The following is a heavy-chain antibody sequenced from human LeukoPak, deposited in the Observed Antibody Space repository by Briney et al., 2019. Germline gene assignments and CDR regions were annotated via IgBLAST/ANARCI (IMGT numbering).Heavy chain of an antibody. Sequence: ASVKVSCKASGYTFTSYYMHWVRQAPGQGLEWMGIINPSGGSTSYAQKFQGRVTMTRDMSTSTDYMELSSLRSEDTAVYYCASGTYGSGVYYYYYMDVWGKGTTVTVSS. D-gene: IGHD3-10*01. CDR3: ASGTYGSGVYYYYYMDV. CDR2: INPSGGST. V-gene: IGHV1-46*01. CDR1: GYTFTSYY. J-gene: IGHJ6*03.